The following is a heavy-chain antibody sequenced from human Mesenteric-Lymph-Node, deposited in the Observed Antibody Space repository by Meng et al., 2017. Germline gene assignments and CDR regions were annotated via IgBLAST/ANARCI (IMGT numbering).Heavy chain of an antibody. CDR3: AKVGGLAVAGTGNWFDP. J-gene: IGHJ5*02. Sequence: SETLSLTCTVSGASISSTSYYWCWARQPPGKGLEWIGWIHHSGTTYYNPSLKSRVTISVDTSKNKFSLKLNSVTAANTAVYYCAKVGGLAVAGTGNWFDPWGQGTLVTVSS. D-gene: IGHD6-19*01. CDR1: GASISSTSYY. V-gene: IGHV4-39*07. CDR2: IHHSGTT.